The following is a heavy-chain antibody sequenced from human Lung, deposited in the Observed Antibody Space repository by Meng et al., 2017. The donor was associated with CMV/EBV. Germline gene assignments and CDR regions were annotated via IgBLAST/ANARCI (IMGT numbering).Heavy chain of an antibody. CDR3: ARESERFGELYDY. CDR2: SSTRYGQT. J-gene: IGHJ4*02. Sequence: QPQLVQSGAEVEKPXXXXKXSXKASGYSFSTFGISWVRQVPGQRLEWVGWSSTRYGQTRYAQNLQGRVILSTDTSTNTAYMTLRDLTFDDTAVYFCARESERFGELYDYWGQGTLVTVSS. D-gene: IGHD3-10*01. V-gene: IGHV1-18*01. CDR1: GYSFSTFG.